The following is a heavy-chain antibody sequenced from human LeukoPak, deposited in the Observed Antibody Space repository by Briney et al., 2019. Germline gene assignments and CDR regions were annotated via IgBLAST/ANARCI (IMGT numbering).Heavy chain of an antibody. CDR1: GFSFSSYA. Sequence: GGSLKPSCAASGFSFSSYAMSWVRQAPRKGLEWVSSISGSGDNTYYAESVKGRFTISGDNSKNTLFLQMNSLRAEDTAVFYCAKRSGYTTGWFFDFWGQGTLVTVSS. J-gene: IGHJ4*02. CDR3: AKRSGYTTGWFFDF. CDR2: ISGSGDNT. D-gene: IGHD6-19*01. V-gene: IGHV3-23*01.